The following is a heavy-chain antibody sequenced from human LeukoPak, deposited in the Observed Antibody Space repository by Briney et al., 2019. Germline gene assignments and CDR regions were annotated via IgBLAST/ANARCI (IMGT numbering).Heavy chain of an antibody. V-gene: IGHV1-24*01. Sequence: ASVKVSCKVSGYTLTELSVRWVRQAPGKGLEWMGGFDPEDGERIYAQKFQGRVTMTEDTSTDTAYMELSSLRSEDTAVYYCARLWFGVYGMDLWGQGTTVTVSS. D-gene: IGHD3-10*01. CDR3: ARLWFGVYGMDL. J-gene: IGHJ6*02. CDR2: FDPEDGER. CDR1: GYTLTELS.